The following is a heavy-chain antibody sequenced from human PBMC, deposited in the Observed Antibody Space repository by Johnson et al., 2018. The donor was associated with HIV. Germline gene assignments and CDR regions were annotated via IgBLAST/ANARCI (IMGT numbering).Heavy chain of an antibody. V-gene: IGHV3-30*04. CDR3: AKGVRVGATDAFDI. Sequence: VQLVESGGGVVQPGRSLRLSCAASGFTFSSYAMHWVRQAPGKGLEWVAVISYDGTRKHYADSVKGRFTISRDNSKNTLYLQMNSLRAEDTAVYRCAKGVRVGATDAFDIWGQGTMVTVSS. D-gene: IGHD1-26*01. J-gene: IGHJ3*02. CDR2: ISYDGTRK. CDR1: GFTFSSYA.